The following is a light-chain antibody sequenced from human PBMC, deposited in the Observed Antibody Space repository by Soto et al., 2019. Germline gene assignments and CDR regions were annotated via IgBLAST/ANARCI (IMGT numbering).Light chain of an antibody. J-gene: IGKJ5*01. CDR1: QSVATY. CDR2: DAS. V-gene: IGKV3-11*01. Sequence: EVVLTQSPATLSLCPGERATLSCTASQSVATYVAWYQQKPGQAPRLLIHDASNRVAGIPARFSGSGSGTEFTLTISSLEPEDFAVYYCQQRMAWPPITFGQGTRLEMK. CDR3: QQRMAWPPIT.